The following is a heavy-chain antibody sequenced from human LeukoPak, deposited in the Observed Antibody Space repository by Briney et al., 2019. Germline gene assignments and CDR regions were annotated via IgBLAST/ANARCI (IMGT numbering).Heavy chain of an antibody. CDR2: IYYSGST. D-gene: IGHD5-24*01. V-gene: IGHV4-59*01. CDR1: GGSISSYY. CDR3: ARASSGRGWLQL. Sequence: PSETLSLTCTVSGGSISSYYWSWIRQPPGKGLEWIGYIYYSGSTNYNPSLKSRVTISVDTSKNQFSLKLSSVTAADTAVYYCARASSGRGWLQLWGPGTLVTVSS. J-gene: IGHJ4*02.